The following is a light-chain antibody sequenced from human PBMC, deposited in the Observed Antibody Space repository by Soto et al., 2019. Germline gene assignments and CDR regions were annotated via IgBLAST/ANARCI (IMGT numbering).Light chain of an antibody. CDR1: QSISSW. CDR2: KAS. V-gene: IGKV1-5*03. CDR3: QQYNSYST. Sequence: DIQMTQSPSTLSASVGDRVTITCRASQSISSWLAWYQQKPGKAPKLLIYKASSLESGVPSRFSGSGSGTEFTLTISSLQPYEFATYYCQQYNSYSTFGQGTKLEIK. J-gene: IGKJ2*01.